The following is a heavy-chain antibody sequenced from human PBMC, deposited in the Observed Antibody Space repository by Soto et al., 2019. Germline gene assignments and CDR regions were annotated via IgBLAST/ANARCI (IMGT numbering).Heavy chain of an antibody. CDR1: RSIFRDSV. Sequence: PGWSLRPSCAASRSIFRDSVMSWVRQPPGKGPEWVSTISTGSVNTHYADSIEGRFTISRDDSKNTLYLQMNSLRAEDTALYYCARDVGGFNAMFDYWGQGTQVTVSS. J-gene: IGHJ4*02. CDR3: ARDVGGFNAMFDY. CDR2: ISTGSVNT. D-gene: IGHD5-12*01. V-gene: IGHV3-23*01.